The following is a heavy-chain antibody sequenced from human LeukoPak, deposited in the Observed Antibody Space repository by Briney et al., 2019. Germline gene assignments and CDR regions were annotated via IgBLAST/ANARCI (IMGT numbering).Heavy chain of an antibody. J-gene: IGHJ4*02. CDR1: GGSFSGYY. CDR2: IYDSGNT. CDR3: ARHRKPAITMIRGVNRGGAIDY. D-gene: IGHD3-10*01. Sequence: SETLSLTCAVYGGSFSGYYWSWIRQPPGKGLEWIGYIYDSGNTNYNPSLKSRVTISLDTSKNQFSLKLSSVTAADTAVYYCARHRKPAITMIRGVNRGGAIDYWGQGTLVTVSS. V-gene: IGHV4-59*08.